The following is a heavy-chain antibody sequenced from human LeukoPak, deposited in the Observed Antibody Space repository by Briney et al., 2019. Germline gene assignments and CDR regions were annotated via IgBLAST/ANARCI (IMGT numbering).Heavy chain of an antibody. V-gene: IGHV4-34*01. Sequence: SETLSLTCAVYGGSFSGYYWSWIRQPPGKGLEWIGEINHSGSTNYNPSLKSRVTISVDTSKNQFSLKMSSVTAADTAVYYCARHIGSYYHNYFDYWGQGTLVTVSS. CDR1: GGSFSGYY. CDR2: INHSGST. CDR3: ARHIGSYYHNYFDY. D-gene: IGHD1-26*01. J-gene: IGHJ4*02.